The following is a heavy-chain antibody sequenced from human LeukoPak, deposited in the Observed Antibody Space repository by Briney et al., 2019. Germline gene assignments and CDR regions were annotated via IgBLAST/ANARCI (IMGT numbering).Heavy chain of an antibody. CDR2: ISSSGSTI. D-gene: IGHD3-3*01. Sequence: GGSLRLSCAASGFTFSNYYMSWIRQAPGKGLEWVSYISSSGSTIYYADSVKGRFTISRDNAKNSLYLQMNSLRAEDTAVYYCARDRWVAIFGVVNGEFDYWGQGTLVTVSS. V-gene: IGHV3-11*01. CDR3: ARDRWVAIFGVVNGEFDY. J-gene: IGHJ4*02. CDR1: GFTFSNYY.